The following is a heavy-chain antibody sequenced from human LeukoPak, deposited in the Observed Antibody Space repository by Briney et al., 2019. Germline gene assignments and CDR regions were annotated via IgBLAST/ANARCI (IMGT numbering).Heavy chain of an antibody. CDR3: ARGRDGYNYFDAFDI. J-gene: IGHJ3*02. CDR2: IYPDDSDT. V-gene: IGHV5-51*06. D-gene: IGHD5-24*01. Sequence: GESLKISCKGSGYSFTSYWIAWVRQTPGKGLEWMGIIYPDDSDTRYSPSFQGQVTISADKSISTAYLQWSSLKASDIAMYYCARGRDGYNYFDAFDIWGQGTMVTVSS. CDR1: GYSFTSYW.